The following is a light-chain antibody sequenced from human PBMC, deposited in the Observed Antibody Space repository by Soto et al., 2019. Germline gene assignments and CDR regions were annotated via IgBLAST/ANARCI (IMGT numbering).Light chain of an antibody. CDR3: LHSYSTPPS. J-gene: IGKJ4*01. Sequence: DIQMTQSPSSLSASVGDRVTITCRASQNIGTYLSWYQHIPGKPPKFLISGASNLQSWVPSRFSGIGAGTDFTLTISSLQPEDFATYYCLHSYSTPPSFGGGTRLEIK. CDR1: QNIGTY. CDR2: GAS. V-gene: IGKV1-39*01.